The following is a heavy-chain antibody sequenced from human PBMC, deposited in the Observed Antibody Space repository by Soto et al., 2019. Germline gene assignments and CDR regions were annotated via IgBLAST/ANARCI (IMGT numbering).Heavy chain of an antibody. CDR3: ARRRYFDWLSGDYGMDV. D-gene: IGHD3-9*01. J-gene: IGHJ6*02. V-gene: IGHV1-69*06. CDR1: GGTFSSYA. Sequence: SVKVSCKASGGTFSSYAISWVRQAPGQGLEWMGGIIPIFGTANYAQKFQGRVTITADKSTSTAYMELSSLRSEDTAVYYCARRRYFDWLSGDYGMDVWGQGTTVTVSS. CDR2: IIPIFGTA.